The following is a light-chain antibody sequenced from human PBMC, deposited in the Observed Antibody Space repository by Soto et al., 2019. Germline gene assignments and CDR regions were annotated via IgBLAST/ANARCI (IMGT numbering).Light chain of an antibody. CDR2: GAS. CDR3: QQYGSHRVT. V-gene: IGKV3-20*01. J-gene: IGKJ2*01. Sequence: EIVLTQSPGTLSLSPGERATLSCRASQSVSSSYLAWYQQKPGQAPRLLIYGASSRATGIPDRFSGSGSGTDFTLTTSTLEPEDFAVYYCQQYGSHRVTFGHGTKLEIK. CDR1: QSVSSSY.